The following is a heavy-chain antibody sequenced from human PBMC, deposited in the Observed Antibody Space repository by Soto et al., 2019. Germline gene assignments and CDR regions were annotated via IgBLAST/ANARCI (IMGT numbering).Heavy chain of an antibody. J-gene: IGHJ4*02. Sequence: GSLRLSCAASGFTFSSSWMHWVRQAPGKGLVWVSHINSDGTDTNYADSVKGRFTISRDNAKNTVYLQMNSLRAEDKAVYYCARDWSYALNYWGQGSLVTVSS. D-gene: IGHD3-16*01. V-gene: IGHV3-74*01. CDR1: GFTFSSSW. CDR3: ARDWSYALNY. CDR2: INSDGTDT.